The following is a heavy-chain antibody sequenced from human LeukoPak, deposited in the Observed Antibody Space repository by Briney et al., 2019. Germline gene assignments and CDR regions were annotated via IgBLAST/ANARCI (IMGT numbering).Heavy chain of an antibody. Sequence: SETLSLTCAVSGGSISSGGYSWSWIRQPPGKGLEWIGYIYHSGSTYYNPSLKSRVTISVDRSKNQFSLKLSSVTAADTAVYYCARAMGGDYVDYWGQGTLVTVSS. J-gene: IGHJ4*02. CDR1: GGSISSGGYS. V-gene: IGHV4-30-2*01. CDR3: ARAMGGDYVDY. D-gene: IGHD4-17*01. CDR2: IYHSGST.